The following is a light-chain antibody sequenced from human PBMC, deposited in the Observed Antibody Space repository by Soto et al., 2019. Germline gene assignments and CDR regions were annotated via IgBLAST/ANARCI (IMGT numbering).Light chain of an antibody. Sequence: EIVLTQSPATLSLSPGERATLSCRASQSISNFLAVFQQKPGQAPRLLIYDASNRATGIPPRFSGRGSGTDFTLTISSLEPEDFAGYYCQQRSDWPPYTFSQGTKLQIK. CDR3: QQRSDWPPYT. CDR1: QSISNF. V-gene: IGKV3-11*01. CDR2: DAS. J-gene: IGKJ2*01.